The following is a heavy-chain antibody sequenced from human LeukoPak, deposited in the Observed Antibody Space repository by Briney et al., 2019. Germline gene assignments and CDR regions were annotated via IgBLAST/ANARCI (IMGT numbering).Heavy chain of an antibody. CDR1: GFTFSSYS. J-gene: IGHJ4*02. CDR2: ISSSSSYI. V-gene: IGHV3-21*01. CDR3: ARLICSSTRCFGGPSVDY. Sequence: GGSLRLSCAASGFTFSSYSMNWVRQAPGKGLEWVSSISSSSSYIYYADSVKGRFTISRDTTKKSLYLQMNSLRAEDTAVYYCARLICSSTRCFGGPSVDYWGQGTLVTVSS. D-gene: IGHD2-2*01.